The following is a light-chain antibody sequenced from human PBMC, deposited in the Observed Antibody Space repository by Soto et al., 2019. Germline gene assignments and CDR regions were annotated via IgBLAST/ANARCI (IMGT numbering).Light chain of an antibody. CDR2: DAS. Sequence: EIVLTQSPATLSLSPGERATLSCRASQSISSYLAWYQQKPGQDPRLLIYDASNRATGIPARFSGGGTGTDFTLTISSLEPEDFAVYYCQQRGNWPPTFGGGTKVEIK. CDR1: QSISSY. CDR3: QQRGNWPPT. J-gene: IGKJ4*01. V-gene: IGKV3-11*01.